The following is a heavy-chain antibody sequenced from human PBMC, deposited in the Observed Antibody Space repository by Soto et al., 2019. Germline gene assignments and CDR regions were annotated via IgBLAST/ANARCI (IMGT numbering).Heavy chain of an antibody. CDR1: GGSIHSSYW. Sequence: QVQLQESGPGLVKPSGTLSLICDVSGGSIHSSYWWSWVRQPPGRRLEWIGEIFHLGGATYNPSFESRVTISVDKAKNQFYLKLTSVTAADSAIYFCARSFDYWGPGSLVTVSS. CDR2: IFHLGGA. J-gene: IGHJ4*02. V-gene: IGHV4-4*02. CDR3: ARSFDY.